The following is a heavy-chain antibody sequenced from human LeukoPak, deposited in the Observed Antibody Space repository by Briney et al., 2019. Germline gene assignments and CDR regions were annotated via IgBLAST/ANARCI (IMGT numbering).Heavy chain of an antibody. Sequence: PGGSLRLSCAASGFTFSSYGMHWVRQAPGKGLEWVAVISYDGSNKYYADSVKGRFTISRDDSKNTLYLQMNSLRAEDTAVYYCASHDRKHWGQGTLVTVSS. V-gene: IGHV3-30*19. CDR2: ISYDGSNK. J-gene: IGHJ1*01. CDR3: ASHDRKH. CDR1: GFTFSSYG.